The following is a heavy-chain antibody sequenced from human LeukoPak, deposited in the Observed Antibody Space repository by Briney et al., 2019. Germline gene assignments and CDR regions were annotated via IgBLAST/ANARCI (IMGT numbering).Heavy chain of an antibody. CDR3: ARGHTVVTDFGLNWFDP. V-gene: IGHV4-59*01. J-gene: IGHJ5*02. D-gene: IGHD4-23*01. CDR2: IYYSGST. CDR1: GGSISSYY. Sequence: PSETLSLTCTVSGGSISSYYWSWIRQPPGKGLEWIGYIYYSGSTNYNPSLKSRVTISVDTSKNQFSLKLSSVTAADTAVYYCARGHTVVTDFGLNWFDPLGQGTLVAVSS.